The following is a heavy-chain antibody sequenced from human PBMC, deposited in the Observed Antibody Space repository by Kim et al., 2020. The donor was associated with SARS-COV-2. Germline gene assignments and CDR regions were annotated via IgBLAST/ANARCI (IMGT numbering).Heavy chain of an antibody. V-gene: IGHV1-8*01. D-gene: IGHD6-13*01. CDR3: ARRPGYSSSWYDVPYDYYYGMDV. J-gene: IGHJ6*02. CDR1: GYTFTSYD. Sequence: ASVKVSCKASGYTFTSYDINWVRQATGQGLEWMGWMNPNSGNTGYAQKFQGRVTMTRNTSISTAYMELSSLRSEDTAVYYCARRPGYSSSWYDVPYDYYYGMDVWGQGTTVTVSS. CDR2: MNPNSGNT.